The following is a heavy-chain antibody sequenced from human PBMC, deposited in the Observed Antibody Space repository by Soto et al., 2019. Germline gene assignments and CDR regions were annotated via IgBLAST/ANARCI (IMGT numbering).Heavy chain of an antibody. J-gene: IGHJ6*02. D-gene: IGHD1-26*01. Sequence: PGGSLRLSCAASGFTFSSYDMHWVRQATGKGLEWVSAIGTAGDTYYPGSVKGRFTISRENAKNSLYLQMNSLRAEDTAVYYCARSFGSLPHYYGMDVWGQGTTVTVSS. CDR1: GFTFSSYD. CDR3: ARSFGSLPHYYGMDV. V-gene: IGHV3-13*01. CDR2: IGTAGDT.